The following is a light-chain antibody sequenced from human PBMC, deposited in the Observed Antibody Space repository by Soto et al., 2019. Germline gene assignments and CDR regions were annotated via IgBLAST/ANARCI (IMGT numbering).Light chain of an antibody. CDR3: QQHSNWPLT. V-gene: IGKV3D-15*01. J-gene: IGKJ5*01. Sequence: EIVMRQSPATLSVSPGKRVTLSCWASQSVSGNLAWYQQRPGQAPRLLIYGASTRATGIPARFSGSGSGTEFTLTISSLQSEDFAVYYCQQHSNWPLTFGQGTRLEIK. CDR2: GAS. CDR1: QSVSGN.